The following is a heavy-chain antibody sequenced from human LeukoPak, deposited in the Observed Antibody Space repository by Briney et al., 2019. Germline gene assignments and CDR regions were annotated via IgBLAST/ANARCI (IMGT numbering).Heavy chain of an antibody. CDR2: IIPILDIA. V-gene: IGHV1-69*04. J-gene: IGHJ5*02. Sequence: GAPVKVSCKASGYTFGSYGVSWVRQAPGQGLEWMGRIIPILDIANYAQKFQGRVTITADKSTSTAYMELSSLRSEDTAVYYCARGAEGYGSGNCWFDPWGQGTLVTVSS. CDR1: GYTFGSYG. CDR3: ARGAEGYGSGNCWFDP. D-gene: IGHD3-10*01.